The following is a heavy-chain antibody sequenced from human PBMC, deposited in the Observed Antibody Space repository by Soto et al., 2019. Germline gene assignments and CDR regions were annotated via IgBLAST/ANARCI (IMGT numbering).Heavy chain of an antibody. Sequence: QVQLQQWGAGLVKPSETLSLTCAVYGGSFSGSYWSWIRQPPGQGLEGIGEINHSGSTNYNPSLKSRVTISVDTSKNQFSLELSSVTAADTAVYYWARRDSSSAEIDYWGQGTLVTVSS. CDR3: ARRDSSSAEIDY. V-gene: IGHV4-34*01. CDR1: GGSFSGSY. D-gene: IGHD6-6*01. CDR2: INHSGST. J-gene: IGHJ4*02.